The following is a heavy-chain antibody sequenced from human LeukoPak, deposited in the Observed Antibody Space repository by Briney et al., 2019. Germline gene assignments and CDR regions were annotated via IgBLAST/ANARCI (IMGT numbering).Heavy chain of an antibody. J-gene: IGHJ6*03. CDR3: ARASEYQLLYYYYYYMDV. CDR1: GGSISSGGYY. D-gene: IGHD2-2*01. V-gene: IGHV4-31*03. CDR2: IYYSGST. Sequence: PSESLSLTCTVSGGSISSGGYYWSWIRQHPGKGLEWIGYIYYSGSTYYNPSLKSRVTISVDTSKNQFSLKLSSVTAADTAVYYCARASEYQLLYYYYYYMDVWGKGTTVTVSS.